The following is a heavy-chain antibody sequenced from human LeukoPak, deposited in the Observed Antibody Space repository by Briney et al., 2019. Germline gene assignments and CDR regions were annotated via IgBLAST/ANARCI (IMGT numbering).Heavy chain of an antibody. CDR1: GTYW. J-gene: IGHJ4*02. CDR2: INSDGSWT. D-gene: IGHD2/OR15-2a*01. Sequence: GGSLRLSCAASGTYWMHWVRQAPGKGLVWVSHINSDGSWTGYADSVKGRFTISKDNAKNTVSLQMNNLRAEDTAVYYCVTFYETYWGRGTLVTVSS. CDR3: VTFYETY. V-gene: IGHV3-74*01.